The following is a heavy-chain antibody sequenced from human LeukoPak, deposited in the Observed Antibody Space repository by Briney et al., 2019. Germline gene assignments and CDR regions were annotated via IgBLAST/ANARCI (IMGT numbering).Heavy chain of an antibody. D-gene: IGHD3-9*01. CDR3: ARDRPGEYFDWLLGNDH. V-gene: IGHV1-18*01. CDR1: GYTFTSYG. Sequence: ASVKVSCKASGYTFTSYGISWVRQAPGQGLEWMGWISAYNGNTNYAQKLQGRVTMTTDTSTSTAYMELRSLRSDDAAVYYCARDRPGEYFDWLLGNDHWGQGTLVTVSS. CDR2: ISAYNGNT. J-gene: IGHJ4*02.